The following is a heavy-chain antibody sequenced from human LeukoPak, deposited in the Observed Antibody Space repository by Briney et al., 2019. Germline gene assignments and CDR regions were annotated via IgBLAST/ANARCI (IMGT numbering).Heavy chain of an antibody. Sequence: KPSEALSLTCTVSGGSISSYYWSWIRQPPGKGLEWIGYIYYSGSTNYNPSLKSRVTISVDTSKNQFSLKLSSVTAADTAVYYCARIGTTGDFDLWGRGTLVTVSS. J-gene: IGHJ2*01. CDR1: GGSISSYY. CDR2: IYYSGST. D-gene: IGHD1-14*01. CDR3: ARIGTTGDFDL. V-gene: IGHV4-59*01.